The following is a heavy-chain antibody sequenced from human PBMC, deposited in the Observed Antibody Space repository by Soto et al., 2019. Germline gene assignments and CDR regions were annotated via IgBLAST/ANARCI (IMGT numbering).Heavy chain of an antibody. CDR1: GYTFTNYA. J-gene: IGHJ2*01. CDR3: ARCYCSVGSCYACWHFDL. Sequence: QVQLVQSGAEVKKPGASVKVSCQASGYTFTNYAISWVRQSPGQGLEWMGWISASTRNTDQAQNFQGRVPMTIDTSKNTANKELRSVRSDDTAVYYCARCYCSVGSCYACWHFDLWRRGTLVTVSS. CDR2: ISASTRNT. D-gene: IGHD2-15*01. V-gene: IGHV1-18*01.